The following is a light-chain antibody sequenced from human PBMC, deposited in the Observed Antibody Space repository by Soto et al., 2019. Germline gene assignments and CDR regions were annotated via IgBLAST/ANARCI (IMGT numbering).Light chain of an antibody. CDR2: GAS. CDR1: QSVSSSY. Sequence: EIVLTQSPGTLSLSPGERATLSCRASQSVSSSYLAWYQQKPGQAPRRLIYGASSRATEIPDRFSGSWSGTDFTLTISRLEPEDFAVYYCQQYGSSPLTFGGGTKVEIK. J-gene: IGKJ4*01. V-gene: IGKV3-20*01. CDR3: QQYGSSPLT.